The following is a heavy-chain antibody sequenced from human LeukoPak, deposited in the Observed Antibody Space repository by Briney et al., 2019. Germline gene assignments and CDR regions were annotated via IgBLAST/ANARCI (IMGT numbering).Heavy chain of an antibody. CDR2: IKHDEREE. CDR1: GFTFSESW. CDR3: AKRREGATGRYYFDY. V-gene: IGHV3-7*03. J-gene: IGHJ4*02. D-gene: IGHD3-3*01. Sequence: PGGSLRLSCVASGFTFSESWMTWVRQAPGKGLEWVASIKHDEREEYYADSVRGRFSMSRDNGKNSLYLQMNGLRADDTAVYYCAKRREGATGRYYFDYWGQGVLVTVSS.